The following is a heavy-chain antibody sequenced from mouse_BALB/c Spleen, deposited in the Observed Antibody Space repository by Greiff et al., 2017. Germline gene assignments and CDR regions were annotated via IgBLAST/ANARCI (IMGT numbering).Heavy chain of an antibody. CDR2: IWAGGST. Sequence: VQLQQSGPGLVAPSQSLSITCTVSGFSLTSYGVHWVRQPPGKGLEWLGVIWAGGSTNYNSALMSRLSISKDNSKSQVFLKMNSLQTDDTAMYYCARTYGNYVEYAMDYWGQGTSVTVSS. CDR1: GFSLTSYG. CDR3: ARTYGNYVEYAMDY. D-gene: IGHD2-1*01. V-gene: IGHV2-9*02. J-gene: IGHJ4*01.